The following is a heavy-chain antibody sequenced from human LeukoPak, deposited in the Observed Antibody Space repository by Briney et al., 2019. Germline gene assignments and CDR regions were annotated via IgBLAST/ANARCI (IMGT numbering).Heavy chain of an antibody. CDR1: GGSISSGDYY. CDR3: ARSRGLYVWGSYRYGAYFDY. CDR2: IYYSGST. D-gene: IGHD3-16*02. V-gene: IGHV4-30-4*01. J-gene: IGHJ4*02. Sequence: SQTLSLTCTVSGGSISSGDYYWSWIRQPPGKGLEWIGYIYYSGSTYYNPSLKSRVTISVDTSKNQFSLKLSSVTAADTAVYYCARSRGLYVWGSYRYGAYFDYWGQGTLATVSS.